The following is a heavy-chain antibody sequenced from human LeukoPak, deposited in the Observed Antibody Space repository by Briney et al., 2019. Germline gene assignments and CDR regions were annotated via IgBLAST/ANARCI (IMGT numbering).Heavy chain of an antibody. D-gene: IGHD6-19*01. J-gene: IGHJ4*02. V-gene: IGHV3-23*01. CDR1: GFTFSSYA. CDR3: AKHAYTIGWHQFDC. CDR2: ISDSGDNT. Sequence: PGGSLRLSCAASGFTFSSYAMTWVRQAPGKGLEWVSAISDSGDNTYNADSVKGRFTVSRDTSKNTLYLQMHSLRAEDTAVYYCAKHAYTIGWHQFDCWGQGTLVAVSS.